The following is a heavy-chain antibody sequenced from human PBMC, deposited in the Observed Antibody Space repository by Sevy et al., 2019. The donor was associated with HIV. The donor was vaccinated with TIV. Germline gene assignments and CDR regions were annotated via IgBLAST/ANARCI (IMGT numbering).Heavy chain of an antibody. CDR2: TYYRSTCLN. CDR1: GDSVSSNSVA. D-gene: IGHD6-19*01. CDR3: ARTTSGWFDY. V-gene: IGHV6-1*01. Sequence: SQTLSLTCAISGDSVSSNSVAWNWIRHPPSKGLSGLGRTYYRSTCLNDYAVSVKSRITINPDTSKNQFSLQLNSVTPEDTAVYYCARTTSGWFDYWGQGTPVTVSS. J-gene: IGHJ4*02.